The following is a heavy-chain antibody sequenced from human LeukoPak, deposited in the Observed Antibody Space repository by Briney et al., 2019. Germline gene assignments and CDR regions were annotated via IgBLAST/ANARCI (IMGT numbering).Heavy chain of an antibody. CDR2: IYNSEST. J-gene: IGHJ2*01. V-gene: IGHV4-4*09. D-gene: IGHD6-19*01. Sequence: SETLSLTCTVSGGSFSSYYWSWIRQPPGKGLEWIGYIYNSESTKYNSSLESRVTMSVDTSKNQLYLKLSSVTAADTAVYYCARFHSGPRGWYVLWYFDLWGRGTLVTVSS. CDR3: ARFHSGPRGWYVLWYFDL. CDR1: GGSFSSYY.